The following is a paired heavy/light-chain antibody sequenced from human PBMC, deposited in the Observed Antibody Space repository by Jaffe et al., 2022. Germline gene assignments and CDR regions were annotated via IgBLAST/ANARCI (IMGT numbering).Heavy chain of an antibody. J-gene: IGHJ3*02. CDR1: EYTFRNYW. V-gene: IGHV5-51*01. CDR3: VRHGSQYYTISGSFDDAFDI. CDR2: IYPGDSDT. Sequence: EVQLVQSGAEVKKPGESLKISCKGSEYTFRNYWIGWVRQMPGKGLEWMGIIYPGDSDTRYSPSFQGQVTISADKSISTAYLQWSSLKASDTAMYYCVRHGSQYYTISGSFDDAFDIWGQGTMVTVSS. D-gene: IGHD3-10*01.
Light chain of an antibody. J-gene: IGKJ1*01. CDR2: AAS. V-gene: IGKV1-27*01. CDR3: QRYNSAPRT. Sequence: DIQMTQSPSSLSASVGDRVTITCRASQGISNYLAWYQQKPGKVPKLLMYAASTLQSGVPSRFSGSGSGTDFTLTISSLQPEDVATYYCQRYNSAPRTFGQGTKVEIK. CDR1: QGISNY.